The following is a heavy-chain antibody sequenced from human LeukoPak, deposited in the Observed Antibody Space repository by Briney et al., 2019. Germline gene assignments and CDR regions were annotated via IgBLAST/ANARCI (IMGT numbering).Heavy chain of an antibody. CDR1: GFTFSSYG. D-gene: IGHD2-15*01. CDR2: ISYDGSNK. Sequence: GSLRLSCAASGFTFSSYGMHWVRQAPGQGLEWVAVISYDGSNKYYADSVKGRFTISRDNSKNTLYLQMNSLRAEDTAVYYCAKNGGASGGSCYDYWGQGTLVTVSS. J-gene: IGHJ4*02. CDR3: AKNGGASGGSCYDY. V-gene: IGHV3-30*18.